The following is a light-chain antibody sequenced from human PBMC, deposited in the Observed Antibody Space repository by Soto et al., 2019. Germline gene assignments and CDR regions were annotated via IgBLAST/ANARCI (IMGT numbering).Light chain of an antibody. CDR1: SSDVGGYNY. CDR3: SSYTSSSTYV. Sequence: QSVLTQPASVSGSPGQSITISCTGTSSDVGGYNYVSWYQQYPGKAPKLMIFEVSNRPSGVSNRFSGSKSGNTASLTISGLQAEDEADYYCSSYTSSSTYVFGNGTKVTVL. CDR2: EVS. V-gene: IGLV2-14*01. J-gene: IGLJ1*01.